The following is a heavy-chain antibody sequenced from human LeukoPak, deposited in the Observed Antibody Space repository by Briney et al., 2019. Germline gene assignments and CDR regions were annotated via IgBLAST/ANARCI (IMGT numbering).Heavy chain of an antibody. CDR1: GYTFTGYY. Sequence: ASVKVSCKASGYTFTGYYMHWVRQAPGQGLEWMGWINPNSGGTNYAQKFQGRVTMTEDTSTDTAYMELSSLRSEDTAVYYCATWRGVGATSFDYWGQGTLVTVSS. J-gene: IGHJ4*02. V-gene: IGHV1-2*02. CDR2: INPNSGGT. CDR3: ATWRGVGATSFDY. D-gene: IGHD1-26*01.